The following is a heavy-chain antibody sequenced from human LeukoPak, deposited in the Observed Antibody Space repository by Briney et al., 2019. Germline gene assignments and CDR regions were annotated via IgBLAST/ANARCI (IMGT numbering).Heavy chain of an antibody. J-gene: IGHJ4*02. Sequence: SETLSLTCTVSGGSISSSSYYWGWIRQPPGKGLEWIGSIYYSGSTYYNPSLKSRVTISVDTSKNQFSLKLSSVTAADTAVYYCARDAPTRSVFHWGQGTLVTVSS. D-gene: IGHD3-10*02. CDR1: GGSISSSSYY. V-gene: IGHV4-39*07. CDR3: ARDAPTRSVFH. CDR2: IYYSGST.